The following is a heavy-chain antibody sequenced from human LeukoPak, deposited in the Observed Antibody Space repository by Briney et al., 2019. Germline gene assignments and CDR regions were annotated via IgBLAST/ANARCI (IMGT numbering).Heavy chain of an antibody. Sequence: ASVKVSCKASGYTFTRYHIYWVRQAPGHGLEWMGVINPGSGGTTYAQRFEGRVTLTRDTSTSTVYMELSSLRSEDTAVYYCARNSVESSGDYFPDYWGQGTLVTVSS. CDR2: INPGSGGT. D-gene: IGHD3-22*01. J-gene: IGHJ4*02. CDR1: GYTFTRYH. V-gene: IGHV1-46*01. CDR3: ARNSVESSGDYFPDY.